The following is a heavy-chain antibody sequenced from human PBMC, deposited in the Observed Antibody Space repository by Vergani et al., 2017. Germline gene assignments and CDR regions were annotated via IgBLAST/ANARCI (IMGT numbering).Heavy chain of an antibody. J-gene: IGHJ4*02. CDR1: GYSFATSA. CDR3: ASGTRDSSGYYYDY. Sequence: QVQLLQSGAEVKKPGASVKVSCKASGYSFATSAISWVRQAPGQGLEWMGWISPYNGGTNYAQHFQGRVTMTTDTSTSTAYMDLRSLTSDDTAVYYCASGTRDSSGYYYDYWGQGTLVTVSS. D-gene: IGHD3-22*01. CDR2: ISPYNGGT. V-gene: IGHV1-18*01.